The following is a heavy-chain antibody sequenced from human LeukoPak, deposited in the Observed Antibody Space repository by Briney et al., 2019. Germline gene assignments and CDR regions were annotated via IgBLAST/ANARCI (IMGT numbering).Heavy chain of an antibody. CDR3: AGAGHYYDSSGYYYGGEDY. D-gene: IGHD3-22*01. CDR2: IYTRGST. Sequence: SETLSLTCTVSGGSISSYYWSWIRQPAGKGPEWIGRIYTRGSTNYNPSLKSRVTMSVDTSKNQFSLKLSSVTAADTAVYYCAGAGHYYDSSGYYYGGEDYWGQGTLVTVSS. CDR1: GGSISSYY. J-gene: IGHJ4*02. V-gene: IGHV4-4*07.